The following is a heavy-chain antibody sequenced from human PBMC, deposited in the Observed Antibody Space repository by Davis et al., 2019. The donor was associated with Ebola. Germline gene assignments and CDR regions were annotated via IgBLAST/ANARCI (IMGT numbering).Heavy chain of an antibody. J-gene: IGHJ4*02. V-gene: IGHV3-21*01. CDR2: ISSSSSYI. Sequence: GESLKISCAASGFTFSSYSMNWVRQAPGKGLEWVSSISSSSSYIYYADSVKGRFTISRDNAKNSLYLQMNSLRAEDTAVYYCARDGGGYYYGDANKPVDYWGQGTLVTVSS. CDR1: GFTFSSYS. D-gene: IGHD1-26*01. CDR3: ARDGGGYYYGDANKPVDY.